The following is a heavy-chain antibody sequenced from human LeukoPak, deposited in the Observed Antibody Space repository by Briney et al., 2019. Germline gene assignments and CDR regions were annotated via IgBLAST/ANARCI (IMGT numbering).Heavy chain of an antibody. Sequence: GGSLRLSCAASGFTFTNYWMIWVRQAPGKGLEWVANINEDGSEKYYVGSVEGRFTISRDNAKNSVFLQMNSLRADDTAMYYCASSSYSCSSSWGQGTLVAVSS. CDR3: ASSSYSCSSS. J-gene: IGHJ5*02. CDR1: GFTFTNYW. D-gene: IGHD6-6*01. CDR2: INEDGSEK. V-gene: IGHV3-7*01.